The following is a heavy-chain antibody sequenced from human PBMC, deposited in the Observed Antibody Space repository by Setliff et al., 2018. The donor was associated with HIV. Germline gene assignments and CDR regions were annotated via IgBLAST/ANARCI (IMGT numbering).Heavy chain of an antibody. CDR3: EQLEAADDF. D-gene: IGHD6-13*01. CDR2: IRYDGSYK. Sequence: QTGGSLRLSFAASGFTFSSYGMHWVHQAPGKGLEWVAFIRYDGSYKYYADSVMGRFTISRDNSKNKLYLQMNNLRTEDTAVYYCEQLEAADDFWCQGTRVTV. CDR1: GFTFSSYG. V-gene: IGHV3-30*02. J-gene: IGHJ4*02.